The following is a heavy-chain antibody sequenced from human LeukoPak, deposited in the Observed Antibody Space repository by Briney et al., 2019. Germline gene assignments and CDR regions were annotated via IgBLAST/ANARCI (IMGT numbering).Heavy chain of an antibody. V-gene: IGHV1-2*02. CDR3: ARGPRYGESGYDLGPY. Sequence: ASVKVSCKASGYTFTSYYIHWMRQAPGQGLEWVLWINPNSGGSHYARRFQGRVTMTSDTSINTGYMELTSLTPDDTAVYYCARGPRYGESGYDLGPYWGQGTLVTVSS. CDR2: INPNSGGS. J-gene: IGHJ4*02. CDR1: GYTFTSYY. D-gene: IGHD5-12*01.